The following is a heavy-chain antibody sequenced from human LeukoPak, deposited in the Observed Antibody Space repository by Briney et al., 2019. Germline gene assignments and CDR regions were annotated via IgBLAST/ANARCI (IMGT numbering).Heavy chain of an antibody. V-gene: IGHV3-21*01. CDR3: AKDIAASGLPRIFDF. Sequence: GGSLRLSCAASGFTFSSYSMNWVRQAPGKGLEWVSSISSSSSYIYYADSVKGRFTISRDNAKNSLYLQMNSLRAEDTAVYYCAKDIAASGLPRIFDFWGQGTLVTVSS. D-gene: IGHD6-13*01. J-gene: IGHJ4*02. CDR2: ISSSSSYI. CDR1: GFTFSSYS.